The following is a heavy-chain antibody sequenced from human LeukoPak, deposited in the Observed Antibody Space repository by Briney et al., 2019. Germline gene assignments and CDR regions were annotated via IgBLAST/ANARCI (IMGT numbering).Heavy chain of an antibody. CDR1: GFIFNTYW. J-gene: IGHJ3*02. CDR3: GKGGRTMRVVDGAFDI. D-gene: IGHD3-22*01. CDR2: IKKDGSEK. V-gene: IGHV3-7*01. Sequence: GGSLRLSCAASGFIFNTYWMSWVRQAPGKGLEWVANIKKDGSEKYYVDSVKGRFTISRDNAKNSLYLQMNSLSAEDTAVYYFGKGGRTMRVVDGAFDIWGQGKMVTVSS.